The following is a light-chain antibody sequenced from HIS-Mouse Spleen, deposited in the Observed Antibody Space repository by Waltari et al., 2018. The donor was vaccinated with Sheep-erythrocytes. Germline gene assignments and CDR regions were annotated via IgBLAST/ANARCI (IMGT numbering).Light chain of an antibody. CDR1: KLGDKY. CDR2: QDS. Sequence: SYELTQPPSVSVSPGQTASITCSGDKLGDKYACWYQQKPGQSPVLVIYQDSKRPSGMPGRFSGSKSGNTATLNIRGTQAMDEADYYCQAWDSSTVVFGGGTKLTVL. J-gene: IGLJ2*01. CDR3: QAWDSSTVV. V-gene: IGLV3-1*01.